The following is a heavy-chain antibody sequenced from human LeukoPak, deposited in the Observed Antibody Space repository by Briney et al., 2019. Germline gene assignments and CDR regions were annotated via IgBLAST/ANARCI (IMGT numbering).Heavy chain of an antibody. J-gene: IGHJ6*03. CDR3: AKNGDRWAYCSGGTCYPYYYYNMDV. Sequence: SETLSPTCTVSRGSISTYYWSWFRQSPGKGLEWIGYVYYSGRTNYNPSLKSRVTISVDTSKNQFSLKLRSVTAADTAIYSCAKNGDRWAYCSGGTCYPYYYYNMDVWGKGTTVTISS. V-gene: IGHV4-59*01. CDR1: RGSISTYY. D-gene: IGHD2-15*01. CDR2: VYYSGRT.